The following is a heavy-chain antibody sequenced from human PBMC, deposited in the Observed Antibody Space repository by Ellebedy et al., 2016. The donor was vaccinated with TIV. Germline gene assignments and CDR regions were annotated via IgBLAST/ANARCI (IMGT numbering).Heavy chain of an antibody. V-gene: IGHV4-59*01. Sequence: MPSETLSLTCIVSGGSISSYYWSWIRQSPGKGLEWIGYMSSSGNTNYNPPLKSRVPTSIDTSKNQFSLRLSFVTAADTAVYYRAITEYISFWGYWGQGTLVTVSS. CDR1: GGSISSYY. CDR2: MSSSGNT. D-gene: IGHD6-6*01. J-gene: IGHJ4*02. CDR3: AITEYISFWGY.